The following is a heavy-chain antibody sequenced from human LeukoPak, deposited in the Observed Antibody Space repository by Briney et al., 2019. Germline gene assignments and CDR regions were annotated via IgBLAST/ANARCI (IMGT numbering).Heavy chain of an antibody. J-gene: IGHJ3*02. V-gene: IGHV1-18*01. Sequence: ASVKVSCKASGYTFTRYGISWVRQAPGQGLEWMGWISGYNGKTNYAQMLQGRVTMTTDTSTSTAYMELRSLRSDDTAVYYCARDRLSSSDRGGGYDFDIWGQGTMVAVSS. CDR3: ARDRLSSSDRGGGYDFDI. CDR2: ISGYNGKT. CDR1: GYTFTRYG. D-gene: IGHD6-19*01.